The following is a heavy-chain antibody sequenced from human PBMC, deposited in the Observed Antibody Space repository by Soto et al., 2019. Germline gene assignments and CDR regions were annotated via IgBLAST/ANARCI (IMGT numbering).Heavy chain of an antibody. J-gene: IGHJ6*02. D-gene: IGHD6-13*01. V-gene: IGHV1-69*01. CDR1: GGTFSSYA. CDR3: ARDLGYVAAAGKRGGAYGMDV. CDR2: IIPIFGTA. Sequence: QVQLVQSGAEVKKPGSSVKVSCKASGGTFSSYAISWVRQAPGQGLEWMGGIIPIFGTANYAQKFQGRVTITADEATSTAYMELSSLRSEDTAGYYCARDLGYVAAAGKRGGAYGMDVWGQGTTVTVSS.